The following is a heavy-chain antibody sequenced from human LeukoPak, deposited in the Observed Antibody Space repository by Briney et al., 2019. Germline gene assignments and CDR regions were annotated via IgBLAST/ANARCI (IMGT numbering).Heavy chain of an antibody. J-gene: IGHJ4*02. D-gene: IGHD3-22*01. CDR1: GGSISSYY. CDR2: IYTSGST. Sequence: SKTLSLTCTVSGGSISSYYWSWIRQPAGKGLEWIGRIYTSGSTNYNPSLKSRLTMSVDTSKNQFSLKLSSVTAADTAVYYCASEWLGYDSSGYYFWGQGTLVTVSS. V-gene: IGHV4-4*07. CDR3: ASEWLGYDSSGYYF.